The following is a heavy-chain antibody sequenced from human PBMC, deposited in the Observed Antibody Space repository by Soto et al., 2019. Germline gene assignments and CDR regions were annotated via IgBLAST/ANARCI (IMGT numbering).Heavy chain of an antibody. CDR3: ARERGLTVSTLLGY. D-gene: IGHD2-21*01. CDR1: GYTFTSYG. J-gene: IGHJ4*02. V-gene: IGHV1-18*01. Sequence: QVQLVQSGAEVKKPGASVKVSCKASGYTFTSYGINWVRQAPGQGPEWMGRISTFNGNTKFAPKFQGRVTMTTDTDTTTVYMELRSLRSNDTAVYYCARERGLTVSTLLGYWGQGTLVTVSS. CDR2: ISTFNGNT.